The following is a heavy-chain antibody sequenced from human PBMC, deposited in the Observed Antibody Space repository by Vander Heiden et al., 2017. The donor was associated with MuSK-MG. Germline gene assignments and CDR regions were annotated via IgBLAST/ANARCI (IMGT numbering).Heavy chain of an antibody. V-gene: IGHV3-30*04. CDR2: ISYDGSNK. CDR3: ARYSSSAANWFGP. CDR1: GFPFSSYA. J-gene: IGHJ5*02. D-gene: IGHD6-6*01. Sequence: QVQLVESGGGVVQPGRSLRLSCAAFGFPFSSYAMHWVRQAPGKGLEWVAVISYDGSNKYYADSVKGRFTISRDNSKNTLYLQMNSLRAEDTAVYYCARYSSSAANWFGPWGQGTLVTVSS.